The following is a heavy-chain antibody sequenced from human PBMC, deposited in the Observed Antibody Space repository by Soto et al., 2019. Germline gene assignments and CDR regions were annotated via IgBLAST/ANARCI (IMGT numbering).Heavy chain of an antibody. CDR1: GFTFDDYA. J-gene: IGHJ6*03. CDR2: ISWNSGSI. V-gene: IGHV3-9*01. Sequence: EVQLVESGGGLVQPGRSLRLSCAASGFTFDDYAMHWVRQAPGKGLEWVSGISWNSGSIGYADFVKGRFTISRDNAKNSLYLQMNSLRAEDTALYYCAREGSRSIYYYYYMDVWGKGTTVTVSS. CDR3: AREGSRSIYYYYYMDV. D-gene: IGHD2-21*01.